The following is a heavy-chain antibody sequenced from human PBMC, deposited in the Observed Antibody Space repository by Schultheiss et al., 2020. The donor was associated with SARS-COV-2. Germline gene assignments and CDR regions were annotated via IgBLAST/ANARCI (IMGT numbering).Heavy chain of an antibody. CDR1: GYTFTGYY. CDR2: INPNSGGT. V-gene: IGHV1-2*02. D-gene: IGHD1-26*01. Sequence: ASVKVSCKASGYTFTGYYMHWVRQAPGQGLEWMGWINPNSGGTNYAQKFQGRVTMTRDTSISTAYMELSRLRSDDTAVYYCAARRVGATTLDYWGQGTLVTVSS. J-gene: IGHJ4*02. CDR3: AARRVGATTLDY.